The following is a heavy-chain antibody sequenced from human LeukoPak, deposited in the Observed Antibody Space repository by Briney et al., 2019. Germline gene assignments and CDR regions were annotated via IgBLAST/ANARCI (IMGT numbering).Heavy chain of an antibody. CDR3: ARGTKRITIFGVQSSTGARAPWSPSPQVYVWAGTGTVSLCDAFDI. D-gene: IGHD3-3*01. Sequence: GGSLRLSCAASGFSFSSYDMNWVRQAPGKWLEWVSSISSSSYIYYADSVKGRFTISRDNSKNTLYLQINSLRAEDTAVYYCARGTKRITIFGVQSSTGARAPWSPSPQVYVWAGTGTVSLCDAFDIWGQGTMVTVSS. CDR1: GFSFSSYD. J-gene: IGHJ3*02. V-gene: IGHV3-21*01. CDR2: ISSSSYI.